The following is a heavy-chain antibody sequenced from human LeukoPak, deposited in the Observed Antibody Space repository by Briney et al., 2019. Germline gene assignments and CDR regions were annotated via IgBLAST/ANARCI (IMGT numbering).Heavy chain of an antibody. V-gene: IGHV4-39*01. Sequence: SETLSLTCTVSGGSISSSSYYWGWIRQPPGKGLEWIGSIYYSGSTYYNPSLKSRVTISVDTSKNQFSLKLSSVTAADTAVYYCARKGRVALFDYWGQGTLVTVSS. CDR2: IYYSGST. CDR3: ARKGRVALFDY. J-gene: IGHJ4*02. CDR1: GGSISSSSYY. D-gene: IGHD5-12*01.